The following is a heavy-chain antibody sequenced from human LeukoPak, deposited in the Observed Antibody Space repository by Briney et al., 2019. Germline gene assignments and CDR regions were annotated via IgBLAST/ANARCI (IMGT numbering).Heavy chain of an antibody. J-gene: IGHJ5*02. CDR2: IYHSGST. CDR3: ARDVMVRGVISWFDP. V-gene: IGHV4-30-2*01. D-gene: IGHD3-10*01. CDR1: GGSISSGGYS. Sequence: SETLSLTCAVSGGSISSGGYSWSWIRQPPGKGLEWIGYIYHSGSTYYNPSLKSRVTISVDRSKNQLSLKLSSVTAADTAVYYCARDVMVRGVISWFDPWGQGTLVTVSS.